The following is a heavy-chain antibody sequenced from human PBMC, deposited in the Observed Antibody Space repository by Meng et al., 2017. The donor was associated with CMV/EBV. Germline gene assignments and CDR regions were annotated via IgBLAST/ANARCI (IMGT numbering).Heavy chain of an antibody. CDR1: GFTLSSYS. CDR2: ISSSSSYI. D-gene: IGHD3-22*01. V-gene: IGHV3-21*01. CDR3: ARDLGPGSMGSGSFDY. Sequence: GESLKISCAASGFTLSSYSMNWVRQAPGKGLEWVSSISSSSSYIYYADSVKGRFTISRDNAKNSLYLQMNSLRAEDTAVYYCARDLGPGSMGSGSFDYWGQGTLVTVSS. J-gene: IGHJ4*02.